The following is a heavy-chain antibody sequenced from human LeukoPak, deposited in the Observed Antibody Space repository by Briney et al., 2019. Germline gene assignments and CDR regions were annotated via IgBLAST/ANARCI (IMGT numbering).Heavy chain of an antibody. V-gene: IGHV1-69*13. CDR2: IIPIFGTA. J-gene: IGHJ4*02. CDR1: GGTFSSYA. CDR3: ARVGGYYDSSGYDY. Sequence: SVKVSCKASGGTFSSYAISWVRQAPGQGLEWMGGIIPIFGTANYAQKFQGRVTITADESTSTAYMELSSLRSEDTAVYYCARVGGYYDSSGYDYWGQGTLVTVSS. D-gene: IGHD3-22*01.